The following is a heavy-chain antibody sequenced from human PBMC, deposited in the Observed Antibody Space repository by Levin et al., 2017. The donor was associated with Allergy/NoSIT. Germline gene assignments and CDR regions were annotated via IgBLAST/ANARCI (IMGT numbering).Heavy chain of an antibody. J-gene: IGHJ6*02. CDR2: ISHDGTDK. CDR3: ARDLESYPRYGMDV. V-gene: IGHV3-30-3*01. Sequence: LSLTCAASGFVFNNYPIHWVRQAPGKGLEWVAVISHDGTDKYYTGSVEGRFSVARDSSENRVYLQMNSLRPEDTGLYYCARDLESYPRYGMDVWGQGTTVTVSS. D-gene: IGHD3-16*01. CDR1: GFVFNNYP.